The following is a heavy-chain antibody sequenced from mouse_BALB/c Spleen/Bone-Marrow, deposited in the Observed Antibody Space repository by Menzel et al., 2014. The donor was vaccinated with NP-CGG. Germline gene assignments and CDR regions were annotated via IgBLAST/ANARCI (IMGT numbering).Heavy chain of an antibody. CDR1: GFTFSDYY. J-gene: IGHJ4*01. V-gene: IGHV5-12*02. CDR3: ARQNYRGAMDY. D-gene: IGHD2-14*01. CDR2: ISNGGGST. Sequence: EVQLVESGGGLVQPGGSLKLSCATSGFTFSDYYMYWVRQTPEKRLEWVAYISNGGGSTYYPDTVKGRFTISRDNAKNTLYLQMSRLKSEGTAMYYCARQNYRGAMDYWGQGTSVTVSS.